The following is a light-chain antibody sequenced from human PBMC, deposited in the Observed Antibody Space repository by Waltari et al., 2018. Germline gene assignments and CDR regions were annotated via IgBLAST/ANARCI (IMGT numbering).Light chain of an antibody. CDR3: QTTDSSGIYS. J-gene: IGLJ2*01. CDR2: KDT. V-gene: IGLV3-25*03. Sequence: SYALTQPPSVSVSPGQTATLTCPGDALPKQYVYWYQQRPGRAPVLVIYKDTERPSGIPERFSGSSSGTTVSLTLSGVQAEDEADYYCQTTDSSGIYSFGGGTKLTVL. CDR1: ALPKQY.